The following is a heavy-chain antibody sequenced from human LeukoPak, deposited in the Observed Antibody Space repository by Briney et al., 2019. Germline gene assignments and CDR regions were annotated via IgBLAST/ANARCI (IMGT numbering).Heavy chain of an antibody. CDR2: IHNSGST. CDR3: ARAPWWLYFDY. D-gene: IGHD2-15*01. J-gene: IGHJ4*02. CDR1: GGPISSSY. Sequence: KTSETLSLTCSVSGGPISSSYWSWIRLTPGRGLEWIGSIHNSGSTNYNPSLKSRVTISIGTSKTQFSLRLSSVTAADTAVYYCARAPWWLYFDYWGQGTLVTVSS. V-gene: IGHV4-59*01.